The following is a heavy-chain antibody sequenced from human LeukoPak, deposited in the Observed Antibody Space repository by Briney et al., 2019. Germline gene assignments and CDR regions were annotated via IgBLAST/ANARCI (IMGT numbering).Heavy chain of an antibody. CDR3: ARVSPTGYDFWSGYPGRFDP. D-gene: IGHD3-3*01. Sequence: SETLSLTCAVSGGSISSGGYSWSWIRQPPGKDLEWIGYIYHSGSTYYNPSLKSRVTISVDRSKNQFSLKLSSVTAADTAVYYCARVSPTGYDFWSGYPGRFDPWGQGTLVTVSS. CDR1: GGSISSGGYS. J-gene: IGHJ5*02. V-gene: IGHV4-30-2*01. CDR2: IYHSGST.